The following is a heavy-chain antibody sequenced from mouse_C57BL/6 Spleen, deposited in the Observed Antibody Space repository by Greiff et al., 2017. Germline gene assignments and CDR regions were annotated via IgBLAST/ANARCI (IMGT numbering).Heavy chain of an antibody. V-gene: IGHV1-15*01. CDR3: TRRSYDGYYDYYATDY. Sequence: QVQLQQSGAELVRPGASVTLSCKASGYTFTDYEMHWVKQTPVHGLEWIGAIDPETGGTAYNQKFKGKAILTADKSSSTAYMELRSLTSEDSAVYYCTRRSYDGYYDYYATDYWGQGTSVTVSS. J-gene: IGHJ4*01. CDR1: GYTFTDYE. CDR2: IDPETGGT. D-gene: IGHD2-3*01.